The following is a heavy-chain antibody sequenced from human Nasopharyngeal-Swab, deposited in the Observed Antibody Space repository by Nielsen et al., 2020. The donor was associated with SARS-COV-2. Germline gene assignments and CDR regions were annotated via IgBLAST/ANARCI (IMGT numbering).Heavy chain of an antibody. Sequence: GESLKISCAVSGLTVSSTYMSWVRQAPGKGLEWVSVTEIGGTTHYADSVKGRFSISRDNSKNTLYLQMNSLRAEDTAVYYCARDLRGSGILDVWGQGTTVTVSS. J-gene: IGHJ6*02. CDR2: TEIGGTT. CDR3: ARDLRGSGILDV. CDR1: GLTVSSTY. V-gene: IGHV3-53*05. D-gene: IGHD3-10*01.